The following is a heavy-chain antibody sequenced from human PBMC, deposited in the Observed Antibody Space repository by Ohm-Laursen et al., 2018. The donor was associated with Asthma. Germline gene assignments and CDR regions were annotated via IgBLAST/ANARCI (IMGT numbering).Heavy chain of an antibody. J-gene: IGHJ3*02. Sequence: SLRLSCAASGFTFDDYAMHWVRQAPGKGLEWVSGISWNSGSIGYADSVKGRFTISRDNAKNSLYLQMNSLRAEDTAVYYCAREWDWTDAFDIWGQGTMVTVSS. V-gene: IGHV3-9*01. CDR2: ISWNSGSI. CDR1: GFTFDDYA. CDR3: AREWDWTDAFDI. D-gene: IGHD3/OR15-3a*01.